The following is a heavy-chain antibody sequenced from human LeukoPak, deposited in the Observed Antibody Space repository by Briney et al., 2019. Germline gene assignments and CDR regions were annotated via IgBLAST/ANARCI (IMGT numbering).Heavy chain of an antibody. Sequence: GGSLRLSCAASGFTLSSYWMHWVRQAPGKGLVWVSRINSDGSSTSYADPVKGRFTVSRDNAKNTLYLQMNSLRAEDTAVYYCARAVAGAFNPYYFDYWGQGTLVTVSS. CDR1: GFTLSSYW. V-gene: IGHV3-74*01. D-gene: IGHD6-19*01. J-gene: IGHJ4*02. CDR3: ARAVAGAFNPYYFDY. CDR2: INSDGSST.